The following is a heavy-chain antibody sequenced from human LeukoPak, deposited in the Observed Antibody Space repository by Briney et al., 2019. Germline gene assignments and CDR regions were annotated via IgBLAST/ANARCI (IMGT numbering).Heavy chain of an antibody. CDR3: ARVGGGYDYGGDY. CDR1: GYTFTGYY. CDR2: INPNSGGT. Sequence: ASGKVSCKASGYTFTGYYMHWVRQAPGQGLEWMGWINPNSGGTNYAQKFQGRVTMTRDTSISTAYMELSRLRSDDTAVYYCARVGGGYDYGGDYWGQGTLVTVSS. D-gene: IGHD5-12*01. J-gene: IGHJ4*02. V-gene: IGHV1-2*02.